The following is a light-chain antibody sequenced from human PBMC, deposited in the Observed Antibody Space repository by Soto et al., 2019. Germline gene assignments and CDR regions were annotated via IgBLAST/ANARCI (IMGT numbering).Light chain of an antibody. CDR2: GAS. Sequence: IVITQSPATLSVSPGERATLSCRSSQTISSNLAWYQQRPGQPPRLLIHGASIRATGIPARFGGSGSGTDFTLTISSVQSEDFAVYYCQHYHKWPPWTFGQGTKV. CDR3: QHYHKWPPWT. J-gene: IGKJ1*01. CDR1: QTISSN. V-gene: IGKV3-15*01.